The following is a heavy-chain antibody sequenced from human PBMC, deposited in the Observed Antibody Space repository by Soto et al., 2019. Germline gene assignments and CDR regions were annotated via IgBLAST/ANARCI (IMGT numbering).Heavy chain of an antibody. V-gene: IGHV3-23*01. D-gene: IGHD6-13*01. CDR3: AKDRIAADGGVCSDY. CDR2: ISGSGGST. CDR1: GFTFSSYA. J-gene: IGHJ4*02. Sequence: EVQLLESGGGLVQPGGSLRLSCAASGFTFSSYAMSWVRQAPGKGLEWVSAISGSGGSTYYADSVKGRFNISRNKSKNTLYLQMNSLRAEDTAVYYCAKDRIAADGGVCSDYWGQGPLVTVSS.